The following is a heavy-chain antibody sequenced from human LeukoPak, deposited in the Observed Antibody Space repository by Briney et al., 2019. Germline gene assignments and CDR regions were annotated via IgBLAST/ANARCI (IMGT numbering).Heavy chain of an antibody. D-gene: IGHD6-13*01. CDR2: IYPCDSDT. V-gene: IGHV5-51*01. CDR1: GYSFTTYW. J-gene: IGHJ4*02. Sequence: GESLKISCKASGYSFTTYWIGWVRQMPGKGLEWMGIIYPCDSDTRYSPSFHGQVTISADKSISTAYLQWSGLKASDTAVYYCARVIPAAAGNSFDYWGQGTLVTVSS. CDR3: ARVIPAAAGNSFDY.